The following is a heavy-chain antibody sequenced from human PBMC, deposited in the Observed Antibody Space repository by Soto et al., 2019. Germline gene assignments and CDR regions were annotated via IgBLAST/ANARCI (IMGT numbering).Heavy chain of an antibody. D-gene: IGHD3-3*01. CDR1: GYTFTSYD. J-gene: IGHJ4*02. CDR2: MNPNSGNT. Sequence: ASVKVSCKASGYTFTSYDINWVRQATGQGLEWMGWMNPNSGNTGYAQKFQGRVTMTRNTSISTAYMELSSLRSEDTAVYYCARGITLSGVVPGWGQGTLVTVSS. V-gene: IGHV1-8*01. CDR3: ARGITLSGVVPG.